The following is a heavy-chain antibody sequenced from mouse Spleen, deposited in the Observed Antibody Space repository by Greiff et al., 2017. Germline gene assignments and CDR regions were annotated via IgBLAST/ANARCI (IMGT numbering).Heavy chain of an antibody. CDR1: GYTFTSYW. Sequence: EVQLQESGTVLARPGASVKMSCKASGYTFTSYWMHWVKQRPGQGLEWIGAIYPGNSDTSYNQKFKGKAKLTAVTSTSTAYMELSSLTNEDSAVYYCTRGDGNSYFDYWGQGTTLTVSS. J-gene: IGHJ2*01. D-gene: IGHD2-1*01. CDR2: IYPGNSDT. V-gene: IGHV1-5*01. CDR3: TRGDGNSYFDY.